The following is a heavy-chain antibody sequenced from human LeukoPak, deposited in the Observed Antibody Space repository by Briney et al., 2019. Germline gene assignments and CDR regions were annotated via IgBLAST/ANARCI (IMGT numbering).Heavy chain of an antibody. CDR3: ASVFEVRLWFGELDY. Sequence: GGSLRRSCAASGFTFSDFYMSWIRQAPGKGLEWVSYISSSGSTISYADSVKGRFTISRDNAKNSLYLQMNSLRAEDTAVYYCASVFEVRLWFGELDYWGQGTLVTVSS. CDR1: GFTFSDFY. V-gene: IGHV3-11*01. D-gene: IGHD3-10*01. J-gene: IGHJ4*02. CDR2: ISSSGSTI.